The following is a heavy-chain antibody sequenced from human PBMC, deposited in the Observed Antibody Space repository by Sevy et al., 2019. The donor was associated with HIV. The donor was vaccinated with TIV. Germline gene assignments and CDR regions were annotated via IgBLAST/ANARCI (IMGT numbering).Heavy chain of an antibody. CDR3: ARDDGNYYFHY. D-gene: IGHD1-7*01. CDR2: IKQDAGQK. Sequence: GESLKISCAASGFTFSKYWMGWVRQAPGKGLEWVANIKQDAGQKYYVDSVKGRFTISRDNAKNSLYLQMNSLRAEDTAVYFCARDDGNYYFHYWGQGTLVTVYS. V-gene: IGHV3-7*01. CDR1: GFTFSKYW. J-gene: IGHJ4*02.